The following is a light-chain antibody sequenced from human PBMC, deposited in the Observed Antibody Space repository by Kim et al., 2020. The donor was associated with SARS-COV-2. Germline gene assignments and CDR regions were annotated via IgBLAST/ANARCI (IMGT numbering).Light chain of an antibody. CDR1: SSNIGSNT. CDR3: ATWDDSLNGWV. V-gene: IGLV1-44*01. J-gene: IGLJ3*02. CDR2: TNN. Sequence: QSVLTQPPSASGTPGQRVTISCSGSSSNIGSNTVNWYQQFPGTAPKLLIYTNNRRPSGVPDRFSGSRSGTAASLAISGLQSEDEADYYCATWDDSLNGWVFGGGTQLTVL.